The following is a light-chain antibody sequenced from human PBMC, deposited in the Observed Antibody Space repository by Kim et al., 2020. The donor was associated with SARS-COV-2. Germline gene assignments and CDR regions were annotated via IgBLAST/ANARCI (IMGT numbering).Light chain of an antibody. CDR2: GEN. V-gene: IGLV3-19*01. J-gene: IGLJ1*01. CDR1: SLRNYY. Sequence: LGHTVRITSQGDSLRNYYASWYQQRPGQAPVLVIHGENNRPSGIPDRFSVSSSGNTASLTITGAQAEDEADYYCNSRDSSALRYVFGTETKVTFL. CDR3: NSRDSSALRYV.